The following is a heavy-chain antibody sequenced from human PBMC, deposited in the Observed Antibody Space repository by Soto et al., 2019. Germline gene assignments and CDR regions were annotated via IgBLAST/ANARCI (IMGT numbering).Heavy chain of an antibody. CDR1: GGSFSGYY. CDR3: ASRRIAARDFDY. D-gene: IGHD6-6*01. CDR2: INHSGST. J-gene: IGHJ4*02. V-gene: IGHV4-34*01. Sequence: QVQLRQWGAGLLKPSETLSLTCAVYGGSFSGYYWSWIRQPPWKGLEWIGEINHSGSTNYNPSLKSRVTISVDTSKNQFSLKLSSVTAADTAVYYCASRRIAARDFDYWGQGTLVTVSS.